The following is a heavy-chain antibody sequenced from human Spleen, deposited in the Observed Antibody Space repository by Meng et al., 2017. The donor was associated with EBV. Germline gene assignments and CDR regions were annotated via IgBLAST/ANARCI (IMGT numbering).Heavy chain of an antibody. CDR1: GGSITSSGYS. V-gene: IGHV4-30-2*01. CDR3: ATIIVPATTVNY. D-gene: IGHD1-26*01. Sequence: QLQLQDSGSGLLKPSQTLSLTCAGSGGSITSSGYSWTWLRQPPGKGLEWIGYMYQSGSTYYSPSLKSRATISVGRSKNHLSLKLSSVTAADTAFYYCATIIVPATTVNYWGPGTLVTVSS. J-gene: IGHJ4*02. CDR2: MYQSGST.